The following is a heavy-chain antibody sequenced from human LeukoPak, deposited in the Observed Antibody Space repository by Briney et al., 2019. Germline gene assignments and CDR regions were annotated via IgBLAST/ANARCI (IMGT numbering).Heavy chain of an antibody. J-gene: IGHJ3*01. CDR1: GYTFTSYG. D-gene: IGHD5-24*01. Sequence: ASVKVSCKASGYTFTSYGISWVRQAPGQGLEWMGWISAYSGGTNYAQKFQGRVTMTRDASISTAYMELSRLRSDDTAVYYCARDAEMATRGYWGQGTMVTVSS. CDR3: ARDAEMATRGY. V-gene: IGHV1-2*02. CDR2: ISAYSGGT.